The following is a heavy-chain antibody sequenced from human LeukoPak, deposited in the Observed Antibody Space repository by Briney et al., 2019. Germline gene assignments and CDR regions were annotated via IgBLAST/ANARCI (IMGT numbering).Heavy chain of an antibody. V-gene: IGHV2-5*02. J-gene: IGHJ4*02. CDR1: GFSLTTSGVG. CDR2: IYWDDDK. Sequence: SGPTLVNPTQTLTLTCTFSGFSLTTSGVGVGWIRQPPGKALEWLALIYWDDDKRYSPFLKSRLTITKDTSTDQVVLTMTNMDPXXXAXYYXXXXXXXXXSXXXXXXGQXTLVT. CDR3: XXXXXXXXSXXXXX.